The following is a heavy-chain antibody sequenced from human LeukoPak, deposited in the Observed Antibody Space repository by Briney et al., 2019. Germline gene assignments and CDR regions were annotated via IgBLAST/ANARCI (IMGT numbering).Heavy chain of an antibody. Sequence: GGSLRLSCAASGFSFSTYWMSWVRQAPGKGLEWVANIKQDGIEKYYVDSVEGRCTISRDNAKNSLFLQMNSLRVEDTAVYYCARDRELRYFERSGGEDYWGQGTLVTVSS. CDR2: IKQDGIEK. CDR1: GFSFSTYW. CDR3: ARDRELRYFERSGGEDY. V-gene: IGHV3-7*01. D-gene: IGHD3-9*01. J-gene: IGHJ4*02.